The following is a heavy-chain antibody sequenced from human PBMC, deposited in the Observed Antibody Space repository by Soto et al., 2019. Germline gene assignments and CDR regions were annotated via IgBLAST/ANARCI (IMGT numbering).Heavy chain of an antibody. V-gene: IGHV3-74*01. CDR2: INRDGSRT. CDR1: GFTLSTYW. CDR3: ARDRTGPFDD. J-gene: IGHJ4*02. D-gene: IGHD1-1*01. Sequence: EVQLVESGGGFVQPGGSLRLSCVASGFTLSTYWVPWVRQAPGKGLVWVSRINRDGSRTTYADSVKGRFTVARDNDQNTVYLEMNSLRVEDTAVYYCARDRTGPFDDWGQGTLVTVSS.